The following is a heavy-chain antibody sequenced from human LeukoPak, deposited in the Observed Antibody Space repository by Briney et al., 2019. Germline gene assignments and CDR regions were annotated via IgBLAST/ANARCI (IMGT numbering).Heavy chain of an antibody. CDR1: GGSFSGYY. J-gene: IGHJ6*03. V-gene: IGHV4-34*01. Sequence: PSETLSLTCAVYGGSFSGYYWSWIRQPPGKGLEWIGEINHSGSTNYNPSLKSRVTISVDTSKNQFSLKLSSVTAADTAVYYCARHRDIYYYYYMDVWGKGTTVTVSS. CDR2: INHSGST. D-gene: IGHD5-24*01. CDR3: ARHRDIYYYYYMDV.